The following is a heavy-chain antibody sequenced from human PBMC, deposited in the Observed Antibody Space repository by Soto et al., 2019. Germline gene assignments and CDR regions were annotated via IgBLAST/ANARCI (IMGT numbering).Heavy chain of an antibody. CDR3: ARDGYCSSTSCYKGLYYYYYGMDV. V-gene: IGHV3-30-3*01. D-gene: IGHD2-2*02. CDR1: GLTFSSYA. J-gene: IGHJ6*02. CDR2: ISYDGSNK. Sequence: SLRLSCAASGLTFSSYAMHWVRQAPGKGLEWVAVISYDGSNKYYADSVKGRFTISRDNSKNTLYLQMNGLRAEDTAVYYCARDGYCSSTSCYKGLYYYYYGMDVWGQGTTVTVSS.